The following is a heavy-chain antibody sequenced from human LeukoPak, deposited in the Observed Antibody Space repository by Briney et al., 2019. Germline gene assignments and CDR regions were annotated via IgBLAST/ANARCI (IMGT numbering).Heavy chain of an antibody. Sequence: ESGPTLVKPTETLTLTCNVSGFSLTTGRMGVSWIRQPPGQALEWLAHIFSNDKESYKTSLKSRLSISKDTSKSQVVLTLTNMHPADTAIYYCAQIRDSWFYFDSWGQGTLVTVSS. CDR1: GFSLTTGRMG. CDR3: AQIRDSWFYFDS. V-gene: IGHV2-26*01. CDR2: IFSNDKE. D-gene: IGHD3-10*01. J-gene: IGHJ4*02.